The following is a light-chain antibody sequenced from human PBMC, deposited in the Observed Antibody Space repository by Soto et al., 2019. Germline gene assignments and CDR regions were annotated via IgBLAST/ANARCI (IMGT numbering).Light chain of an antibody. CDR3: CSYAVRSTWDVV. CDR2: EGF. CDR1: SSDVGGSGL. Sequence: QSVLTQPASVSGSPAQSITISCTGSSSDVGGSGLVSWYQFHPGKAPKLLIFEGFKRPSGVSNRFSGSKSGSTASLTISGRQTEDEADYYCCSYAVRSTWDVVFGGGTKLTVL. V-gene: IGLV2-23*01. J-gene: IGLJ2*01.